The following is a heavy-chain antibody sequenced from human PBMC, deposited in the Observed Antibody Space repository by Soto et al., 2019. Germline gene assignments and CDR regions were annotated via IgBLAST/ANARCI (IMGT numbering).Heavy chain of an antibody. CDR3: ATLSYSGRYMDV. Sequence: ASVKVSCKFSGYTLTELSMHWVRQAPGKGLEWMGGFDPEDGETIYAQKFQGRVTMTEDTSTDTAYMELSSLRSEDTAVYYCATLSYSGRYMDVWGQGTTVTVSS. J-gene: IGHJ6*02. CDR2: FDPEDGET. V-gene: IGHV1-24*01. D-gene: IGHD3-10*01. CDR1: GYTLTELS.